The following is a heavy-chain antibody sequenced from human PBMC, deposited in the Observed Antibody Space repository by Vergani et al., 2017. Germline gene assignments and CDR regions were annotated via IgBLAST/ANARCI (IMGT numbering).Heavy chain of an antibody. V-gene: IGHV5-10-1*03. CDR3: ARREEVTTRYYYYYGMDV. Sequence: EVQLVQSGAEVKKPGESLRISCKGSGYSFTSYWISWVRQMPGKGLEWMGRIDPSDSYTNYSPSFQGHVTISADKSISTAYLQWSSLKASDTAMYYCARREEVTTRYYYYYGMDVWGQGTTVTVSS. D-gene: IGHD4-17*01. CDR1: GYSFTSYW. CDR2: IDPSDSYT. J-gene: IGHJ6*02.